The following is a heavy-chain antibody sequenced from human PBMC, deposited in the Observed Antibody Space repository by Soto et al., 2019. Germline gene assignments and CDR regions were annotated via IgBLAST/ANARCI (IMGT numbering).Heavy chain of an antibody. Sequence: QVQLVQSGAEVKKPGSSVKVSCKASGGTFSSYAISWVRQAPGQGPEWMGGIIPIFGTANYAQKFQGRVTITADESTSTDYMELSSLRSEDTAVYYCARAGVDLGLDAFDIWGQGTMVTVSS. CDR3: ARAGVDLGLDAFDI. CDR1: GGTFSSYA. CDR2: IIPIFGTA. J-gene: IGHJ3*02. V-gene: IGHV1-69*01. D-gene: IGHD5-12*01.